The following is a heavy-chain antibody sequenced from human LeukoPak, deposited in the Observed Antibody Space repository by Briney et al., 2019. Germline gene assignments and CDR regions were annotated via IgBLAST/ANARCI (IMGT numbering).Heavy chain of an antibody. CDR1: EFTLRNYA. J-gene: IGHJ4*02. CDR2: ISGSGYIT. V-gene: IGHV3-23*01. D-gene: IGHD4-17*01. Sequence: GGSLRLSCAASEFTLRNYAMSWVRQAPGKGLEWVSAISGSGYITYYADSVKGRFTISRDNSKNTLYLQMYSLRAEDTAVYYCTKGSGDFGLGYFHYWGQGTLVTVSS. CDR3: TKGSGDFGLGYFHY.